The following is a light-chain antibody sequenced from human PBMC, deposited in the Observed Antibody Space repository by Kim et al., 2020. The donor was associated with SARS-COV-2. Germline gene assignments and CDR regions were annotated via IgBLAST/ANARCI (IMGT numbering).Light chain of an antibody. CDR2: ANS. CDR1: SSNIGAHYD. Sequence: PGQRVTISCIGSSSNIGAHYDVHWYQQLPGSAPKVLIHANSIRSSGVPDRFSGSKSGTSASMAITGLQAEDEGHYYCQSYDSPFVVFGGGSQLTVL. CDR3: QSYDSPFVV. V-gene: IGLV1-40*01. J-gene: IGLJ2*01.